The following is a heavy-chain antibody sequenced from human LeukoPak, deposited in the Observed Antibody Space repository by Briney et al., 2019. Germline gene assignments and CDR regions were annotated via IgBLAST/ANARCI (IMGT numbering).Heavy chain of an antibody. CDR2: ISPTGSTT. V-gene: IGHV3-74*01. CDR3: AHPRGPLWSGYKYERYYFNAMDV. D-gene: IGHD3-3*01. CDR1: GFSFSGHW. J-gene: IGHJ6*02. Sequence: GGSLRLSCAASGFSFSGHWMHWARQLPGKGLVWVSRISPTGSTTSYADSVKGRFTISRDNSKNTLYLQMNTLRPEDTAIYYCAHPRGPLWSGYKYERYYFNAMDVWGQGTTVTVSS.